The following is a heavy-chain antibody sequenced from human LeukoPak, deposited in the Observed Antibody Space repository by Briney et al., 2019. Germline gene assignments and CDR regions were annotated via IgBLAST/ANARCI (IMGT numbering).Heavy chain of an antibody. CDR2: ISTSSYI. D-gene: IGHD5-18*01. V-gene: IGHV3-21*01. Sequence: GGSLRLSCAASGFTFSSYSMNWVRQAPGKGLEWVSSISTSSYIYYADSAKGRFTISRDNAKNSLYLQMNSLRAEDTAVYYCARGRGYSDYWGQGTLVTVSS. J-gene: IGHJ4*02. CDR3: ARGRGYSDY. CDR1: GFTFSSYS.